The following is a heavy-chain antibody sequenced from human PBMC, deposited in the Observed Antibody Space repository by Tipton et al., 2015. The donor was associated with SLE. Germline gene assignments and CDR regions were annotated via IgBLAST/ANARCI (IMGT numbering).Heavy chain of an antibody. Sequence: GLVKPSETLSLTCVVSGASISSSNWWSWVRQAPGQGLEWIGEINHSGSSGYNPSLKSRVTISVDTSKNQFSLKLSSVTAADTAVYYCARDNTMIVMGAFDIWGQGTMVTVSS. CDR2: INHSGSS. CDR3: ARDNTMIVMGAFDI. J-gene: IGHJ3*02. D-gene: IGHD3-22*01. CDR1: GASISSSNW. V-gene: IGHV4/OR15-8*01.